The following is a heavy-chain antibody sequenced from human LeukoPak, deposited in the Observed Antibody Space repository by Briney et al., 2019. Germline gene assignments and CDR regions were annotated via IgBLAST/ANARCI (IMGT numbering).Heavy chain of an antibody. Sequence: GGSLRLSRTASGFTFRNYAMTWVRQAPVKVLECVSTSSGSGGTTYYADSVQGRLSISRDNSKNTLSLQMNSLRAEDTAVYYCAKPSSIVIVPTALQRSLDYWGQGALVTVSS. J-gene: IGHJ4*02. CDR2: SSGSGGTT. V-gene: IGHV3-23*01. CDR1: GFTFRNYA. CDR3: AKPSSIVIVPTALQRSLDY. D-gene: IGHD2/OR15-2a*01.